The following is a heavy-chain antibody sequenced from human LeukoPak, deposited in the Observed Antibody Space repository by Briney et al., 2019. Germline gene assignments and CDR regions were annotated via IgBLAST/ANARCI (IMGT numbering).Heavy chain of an antibody. V-gene: IGHV1-8*03. CDR2: MNPNSGNT. J-gene: IGHJ4*02. CDR3: ARLHSSSWYLYYFDY. CDR1: GYTFTGYD. Sequence: ASVKVSCKASGYTFTGYDINWVRQATGQGLEWMGWMNPNSGNTGYAQKFQGRVTITRNTSISTAYVELSSLRSEDTAVYYCARLHSSSWYLYYFDYWGQGTLVTVSS. D-gene: IGHD6-13*01.